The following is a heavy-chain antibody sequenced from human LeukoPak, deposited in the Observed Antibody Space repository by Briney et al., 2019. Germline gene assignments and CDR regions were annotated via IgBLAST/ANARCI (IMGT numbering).Heavy chain of an antibody. J-gene: IGHJ4*02. Sequence: GGSLRLSCVASGFTFSINAMIWVRQAPGKGLEWVSGISGIGNMSFYSDPVKGRFTISRDHSKNTLYLQMNSLRVEESAVYYCAKKNGGGWPTIFFDYWGQGILVTVSS. CDR2: ISGIGNMS. CDR1: GFTFSINA. V-gene: IGHV3-23*01. D-gene: IGHD6-19*01. CDR3: AKKNGGGWPTIFFDY.